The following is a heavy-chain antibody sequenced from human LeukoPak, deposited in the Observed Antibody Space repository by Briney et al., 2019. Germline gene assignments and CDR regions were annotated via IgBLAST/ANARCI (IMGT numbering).Heavy chain of an antibody. Sequence: ASVRVSCTASGYTFTSYAMHWVRQAPGQRLEWMGWINAGNGNTKYSQKFQGRVTITRDTSASTAYMELSSLRSEDTAVYFCARGGKKGYCSGGSCYSWDFDYWGQGTLVTVSS. D-gene: IGHD2-15*01. J-gene: IGHJ4*02. CDR1: GYTFTSYA. CDR2: INAGNGNT. V-gene: IGHV1-3*01. CDR3: ARGGKKGYCSGGSCYSWDFDY.